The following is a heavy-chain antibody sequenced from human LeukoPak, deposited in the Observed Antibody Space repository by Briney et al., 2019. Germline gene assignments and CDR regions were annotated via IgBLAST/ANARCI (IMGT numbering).Heavy chain of an antibody. V-gene: IGHV1-69*05. J-gene: IGHJ4*02. CDR3: ARSWDYYDSSGYLFDY. Sequence: PVKVSCKASGYTFTGYYMHWVRQAPGQGLEWLGRIIPTFGTANYAQKFQGRVTITTDESTSTAYMELSSLRSEDTAVYYCARSWDYYDSSGYLFDYWGQGTLVTVSS. CDR2: IIPTFGTA. D-gene: IGHD3-22*01. CDR1: GYTFTGYY.